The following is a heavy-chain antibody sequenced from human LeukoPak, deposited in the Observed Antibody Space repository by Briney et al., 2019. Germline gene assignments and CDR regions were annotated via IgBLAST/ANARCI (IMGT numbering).Heavy chain of an antibody. CDR1: GGSISSYY. CDR2: IYYSGTT. D-gene: IGHD6-13*01. J-gene: IGHJ4*02. Sequence: SETLSLTCPVSGGSISSYYWSWIRQPPGKGLEWVGYIYYSGTTKYNPSLKSRVSISVDTSKNQFSLKLSSVTAADTAVYYCARGVYIAAAQYAYWGQGTLVTVSS. V-gene: IGHV4-59*01. CDR3: ARGVYIAAAQYAY.